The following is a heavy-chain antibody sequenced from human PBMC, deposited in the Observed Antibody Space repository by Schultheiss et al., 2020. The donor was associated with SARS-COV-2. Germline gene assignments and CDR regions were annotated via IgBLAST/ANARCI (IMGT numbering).Heavy chain of an antibody. D-gene: IGHD4-17*01. J-gene: IGHJ4*02. V-gene: IGHV3-21*01. CDR3: AARTYYDYGDYVLDY. CDR2: ISSSSSYI. Sequence: GGSLRLSCAASGFTFSSYSMNWVRQAPGKGLEWVSSISSSSSYIYYADSVKGRFTISRDNAKNSLYLQMNSLRAEDTAVYYCAARTYYDYGDYVLDYWGQGGLVAVAS. CDR1: GFTFSSYS.